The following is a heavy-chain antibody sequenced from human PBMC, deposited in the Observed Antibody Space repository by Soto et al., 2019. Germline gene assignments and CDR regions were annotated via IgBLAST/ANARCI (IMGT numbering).Heavy chain of an antibody. V-gene: IGHV3-23*01. J-gene: IGHJ4*02. D-gene: IGHD6-19*01. CDR1: GFTFSSYA. CDR3: AIDMKGTVADYFDY. CDR2: ISGSGGST. Sequence: EVRLLESGGGLVQPGGSLRLSCAASGFTFSSYAMTWVRQAPGKGLECVSIISGSGGSTHYADSVRGRFTISRDNSKNTLYLQMNSLRVEDTGVYYCAIDMKGTVADYFDYWGQGTLLTVSS.